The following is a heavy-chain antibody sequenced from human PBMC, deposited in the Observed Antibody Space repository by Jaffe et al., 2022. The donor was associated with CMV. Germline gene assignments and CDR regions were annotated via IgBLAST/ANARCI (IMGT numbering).Heavy chain of an antibody. Sequence: EVQLVESGGDLVQPGGSLRLSCAASGFTFSSHWMSWVRQAPGKGLEWVANIKQDGSDKYYVDSVKGRFTISRDNAKSSLYLQMNSLRAEDTAVYYCARMGRDFDYWGQGTLVTVSS. CDR1: GFTFSSHW. CDR2: IKQDGSDK. D-gene: IGHD3-10*01. J-gene: IGHJ4*02. CDR3: ARMGRDFDY. V-gene: IGHV3-7*03.